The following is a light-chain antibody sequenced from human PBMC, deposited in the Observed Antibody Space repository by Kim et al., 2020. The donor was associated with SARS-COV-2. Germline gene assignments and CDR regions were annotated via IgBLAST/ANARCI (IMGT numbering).Light chain of an antibody. V-gene: IGKV3-20*01. J-gene: IGKJ4*01. Sequence: PGERATPSCRASQSVTSNYLAGYQQKPGQAPRLFVYGESVMVNGVPDRFSGSGSGKDFTLTISRLEPEDFAVYYCQQYGSPPLTFGGGTKVDIK. CDR2: GES. CDR3: QQYGSPPLT. CDR1: QSVTSNY.